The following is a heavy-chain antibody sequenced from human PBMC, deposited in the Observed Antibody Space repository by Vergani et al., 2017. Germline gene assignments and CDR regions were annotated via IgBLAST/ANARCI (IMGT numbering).Heavy chain of an antibody. Sequence: QVQLVESGGGVVQPGGSLRLSCAASGFTFSSYGMHWVRQAPGKGLEWVAFIRYDGSNKYYADSVKGRFTISRDNSKNTLYLQMNSLRAEDTAVYYCAKEDAAYCGGDCYSDYWGQGTPVTVSS. CDR2: IRYDGSNK. V-gene: IGHV3-30*02. J-gene: IGHJ4*02. CDR3: AKEDAAYCGGDCYSDY. D-gene: IGHD2-21*02. CDR1: GFTFSSYG.